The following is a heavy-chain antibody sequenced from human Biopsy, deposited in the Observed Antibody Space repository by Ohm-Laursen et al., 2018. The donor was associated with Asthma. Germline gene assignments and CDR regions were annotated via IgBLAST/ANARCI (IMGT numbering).Heavy chain of an antibody. CDR3: ARTFPFWSPYHAEHYQL. J-gene: IGHJ1*01. V-gene: IGHV3-7*01. D-gene: IGHD3-3*01. CDR1: GFTFGDYC. Sequence: GSLRLSCAASGFTFGDYCMSWVRQVPGQGLEWVANIKHDGSEKNHVDSLKGRFTISRDNAKNLLFLQMNSLRAVDTAVYYCARTFPFWSPYHAEHYQLWGQGTLVTVSS. CDR2: IKHDGSEK.